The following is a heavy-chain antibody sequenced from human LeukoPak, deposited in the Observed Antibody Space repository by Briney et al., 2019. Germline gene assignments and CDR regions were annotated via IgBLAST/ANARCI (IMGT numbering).Heavy chain of an antibody. J-gene: IGHJ4*02. CDR1: GFTFSSYT. V-gene: IGHV3-21*01. D-gene: IGHD5-18*01. CDR2: ISSSSSYI. CDR3: ARDRLRTATAHDY. Sequence: GGSLRLSCAASGFTFSSYTMSWVRQAPGKGLEWVSSISSSSSYIYYADSVKGRFTISRDNAKNSLYLQMNSLRAEDTAVYYCARDRLRTATAHDYWGQGTLVTVSS.